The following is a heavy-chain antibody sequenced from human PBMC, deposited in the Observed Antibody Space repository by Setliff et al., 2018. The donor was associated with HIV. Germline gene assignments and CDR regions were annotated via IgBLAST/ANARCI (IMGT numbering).Heavy chain of an antibody. CDR3: ARGRGSSSSWPIDY. V-gene: IGHV4-59*05. Sequence: PSETLSLTCTVSGGSISSYYWSWIRQPPGTGLEWIGSISSSGNTYYNPSLKSRVTTSVDTPKNQFSLKLNSVTAADTAVDFCARGRGSSSSWPIDYWGQGTLVTVSS. CDR1: GGSISSYY. CDR2: ISSSGNT. J-gene: IGHJ4*02. D-gene: IGHD6-13*01.